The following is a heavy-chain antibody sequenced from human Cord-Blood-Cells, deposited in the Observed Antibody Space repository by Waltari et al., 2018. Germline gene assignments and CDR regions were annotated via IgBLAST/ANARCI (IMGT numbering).Heavy chain of an antibody. Sequence: QVQLVQSGAEVKKPGSSVKVSCKASGGTFSSYAISWVRQAPGKGLEWMGGIIPIFGTANYAQKFQGRVTITADKSTSTAYMELSSLRSEDTAVYYCAKVQGANSSGWHDAFDIWGQGTMVTVSS. CDR3: AKVQGANSSGWHDAFDI. V-gene: IGHV1-69*06. CDR2: IIPIFGTA. CDR1: GGTFSSYA. D-gene: IGHD6-19*01. J-gene: IGHJ3*02.